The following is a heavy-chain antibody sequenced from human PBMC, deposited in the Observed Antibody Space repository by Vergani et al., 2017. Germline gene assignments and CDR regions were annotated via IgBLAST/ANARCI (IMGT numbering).Heavy chain of an antibody. CDR3: ARRGTIAARPRFDY. V-gene: IGHV4-39*01. Sequence: QLQLQESGPGLVKPSETLSLTCTVSGGSISSSSYYWGWIRQPPGKGLEWSGSIYYSGSTYYNPALKSRGTIYVYTSKNQFSLKLSSVTAADTAVYYCARRGTIAARPRFDYWGQGTLVTVSS. CDR1: GGSISSSSYY. CDR2: IYYSGST. D-gene: IGHD6-6*01. J-gene: IGHJ4*02.